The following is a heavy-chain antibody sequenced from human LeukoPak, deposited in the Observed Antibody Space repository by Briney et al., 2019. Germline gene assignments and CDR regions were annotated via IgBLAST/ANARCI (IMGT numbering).Heavy chain of an antibody. J-gene: IGHJ4*02. Sequence: GGSLRLSCAASGFTVSSNYMSWVRQAPGKGLEWVSVIYSGGNTYYTDSVKGRFTISRDNSKNTLYLQMNSLRAEDTAVYYCARGSGWFGELGLWGQGTLVTVSS. D-gene: IGHD3-10*01. CDR1: GFTVSSNY. CDR3: ARGSGWFGELGL. CDR2: IYSGGNT. V-gene: IGHV3-53*01.